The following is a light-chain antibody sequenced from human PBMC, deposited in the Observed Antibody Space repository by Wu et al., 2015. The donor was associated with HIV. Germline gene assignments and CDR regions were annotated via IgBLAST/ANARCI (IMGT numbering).Light chain of an antibody. CDR2: DTS. J-gene: IGKJ5*01. V-gene: IGKV3-11*01. CDR3: QQRFSWPVT. Sequence: EIVLTQSPATLSLSPGERATLSCRASQSISTYLAWYQQKPGQAPSLLIYDTSNRATGIPARFSGSGSGTDFTLTVSSLEPEDFAVYYCQQRFSWPVTFGQGTRLEIK. CDR1: QSISTY.